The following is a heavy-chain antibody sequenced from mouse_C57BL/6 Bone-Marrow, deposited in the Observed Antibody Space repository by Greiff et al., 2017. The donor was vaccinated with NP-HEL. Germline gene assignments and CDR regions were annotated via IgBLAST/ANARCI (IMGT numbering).Heavy chain of an antibody. Sequence: EVQLQQSGAELVRPGASVKLSCTASGFNIKDDYMHWVKQRPEQGLEWIGWIDPENGDTEYASKFQGKATITADTSSNTAYLQLRSLTSEDTAVYYCTPLMASLPPYGGQGTLVTVSA. J-gene: IGHJ3*01. V-gene: IGHV14-4*01. CDR1: GFNIKDDY. D-gene: IGHD1-1*02. CDR2: IDPENGDT. CDR3: TPLMASLPPY.